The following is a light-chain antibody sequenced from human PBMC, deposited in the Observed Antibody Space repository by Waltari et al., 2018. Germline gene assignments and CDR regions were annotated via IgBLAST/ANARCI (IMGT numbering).Light chain of an antibody. V-gene: IGLV4-69*01. CDR2: VNSDGSN. Sequence: QLVLTQSPSASASLGASVKLTCTLSSGHSSNIIAWLQQQPEKGPRYLMKVNSDGSNSKGDGIPDRFSGSSSGAERYLTISSVQSDDEADYYCQTGGHGTWVFGGGTKLTVL. CDR1: SGHSSNI. CDR3: QTGGHGTWV. J-gene: IGLJ3*02.